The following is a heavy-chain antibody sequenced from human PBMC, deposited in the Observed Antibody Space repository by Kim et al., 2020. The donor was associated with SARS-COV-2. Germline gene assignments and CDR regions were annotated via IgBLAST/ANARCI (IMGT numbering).Heavy chain of an antibody. CDR2: MNPKSGNT. Sequence: ASVKVSCKASGYTFTAYDINWVRQATGQGLEWMGWMNPKSGNTGYAQKFQGRVTMTRDTSISTAYMELSRLRSEDTAVYLRVRHRGGYNDNWFDPWGQGTLVTVSS. CDR3: VRHRGGYNDNWFDP. V-gene: IGHV1-8*02. J-gene: IGHJ5*02. CDR1: GYTFTAYD. D-gene: IGHD5-12*01.